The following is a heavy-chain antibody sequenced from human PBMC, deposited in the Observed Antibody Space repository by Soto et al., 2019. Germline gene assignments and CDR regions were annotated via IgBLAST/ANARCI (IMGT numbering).Heavy chain of an antibody. CDR1: GGSISSYY. Sequence: KPSETLSLTCTVSGGSISSYYWSWIRQPPGKGLEWIGYIYYSGSTNYNPSLKSRVTISVDTSKNQFSLKLSSVTAADTAVYYCASYSSGWYGVDYWGQGTLVTVSS. CDR3: ASYSSGWYGVDY. V-gene: IGHV4-59*01. D-gene: IGHD6-19*01. CDR2: IYYSGST. J-gene: IGHJ4*02.